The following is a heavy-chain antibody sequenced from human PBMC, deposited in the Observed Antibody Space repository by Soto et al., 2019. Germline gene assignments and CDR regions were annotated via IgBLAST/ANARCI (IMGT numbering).Heavy chain of an antibody. CDR3: ARGGPYDILTGYWY. D-gene: IGHD3-9*01. Sequence: PETLSLTCAVYGGSFSGYYWSWIRQPPGKGLEWIGEINHSGSTNYNPSLKSRVTISVDTSKNQFSLKLSSVTAADTAVYYCARGGPYDILTGYWYWGQGTLVTVSS. V-gene: IGHV4-34*01. J-gene: IGHJ4*02. CDR2: INHSGST. CDR1: GGSFSGYY.